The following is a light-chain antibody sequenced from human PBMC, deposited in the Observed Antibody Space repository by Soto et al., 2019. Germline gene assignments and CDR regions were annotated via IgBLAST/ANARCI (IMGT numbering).Light chain of an antibody. V-gene: IGLV1-51*01. Sequence: QSVSTQPPSVSAAPGQKVTISCSGSSSNIGNNYVSWYQQLPGTAPKLLIYDNDKRPSGIPDRFSGSKSGTSATLGVTGLQTGDEADYYCATWDSSLSAGVFGGGTKLTVL. J-gene: IGLJ2*01. CDR3: ATWDSSLSAGV. CDR2: DND. CDR1: SSNIGNNY.